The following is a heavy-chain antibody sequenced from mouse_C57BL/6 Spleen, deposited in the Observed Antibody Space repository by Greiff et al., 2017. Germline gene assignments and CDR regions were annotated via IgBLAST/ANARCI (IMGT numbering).Heavy chain of an antibody. V-gene: IGHV5-6*01. CDR3: AREDSNYRYFDV. CDR2: ISSGGSYT. Sequence: EVKLMESGGDLVKPGGSLKLSCAASGFTFSSYGMSWVRQTPDKRLEWVATISSGGSYTYYPDSVKGRFTISRDNAKNTLYLQMSSLKSEDTAMYYCAREDSNYRYFDVWGTGTTVTVSS. D-gene: IGHD2-5*01. J-gene: IGHJ1*03. CDR1: GFTFSSYG.